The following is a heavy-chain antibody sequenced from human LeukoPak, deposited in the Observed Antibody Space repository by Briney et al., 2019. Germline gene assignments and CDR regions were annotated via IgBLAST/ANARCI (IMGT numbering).Heavy chain of an antibody. Sequence: GESLKISCQGSGYNFRSSWVAWVRQTPGKGLEWMGIIFPADSSTRYSPSFQGQVTISADKSISTAYLHWSSLKASDSALYYCASRNTASYWYFDIWGRGTRVTVSS. CDR2: IFPADSST. V-gene: IGHV5-51*01. CDR3: ASRNTASYWYFDI. J-gene: IGHJ2*01. D-gene: IGHD2-21*02. CDR1: GYNFRSSW.